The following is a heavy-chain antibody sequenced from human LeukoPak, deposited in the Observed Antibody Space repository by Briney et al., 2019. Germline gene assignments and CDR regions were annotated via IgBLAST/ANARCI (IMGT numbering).Heavy chain of an antibody. Sequence: GGSLRLSCAASGFTFSSYNMNWVRQAPGKGLEWISYISSSGSTIYYAGSVKGRFTISRDNAKNSLYLQMNSLRAEDTAVYYCARGADSSSWYAEYWGRGTLVTVSS. V-gene: IGHV3-48*01. CDR1: GFTFSSYN. CDR3: ARGADSSSWYAEY. D-gene: IGHD6-13*01. J-gene: IGHJ4*02. CDR2: ISSSGSTI.